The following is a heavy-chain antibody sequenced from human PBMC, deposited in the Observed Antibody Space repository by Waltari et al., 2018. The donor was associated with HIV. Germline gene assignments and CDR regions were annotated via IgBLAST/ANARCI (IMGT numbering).Heavy chain of an antibody. V-gene: IGHV4-61*02. CDR2: IYPTGST. D-gene: IGHD3-16*02. J-gene: IGHJ3*02. Sequence: QVQLQESGPGLVKPLQTLSLTCIVSGGSINSGSQYWSWIGQPPGKRLEWVGRIYPTGSTNYNPSLKNRCTVSVDTSKNHVALKLTSVTAADTAIYYCARELVMVAKNSAWADGFDSWGQGTMVTVSS. CDR3: ARELVMVAKNSAWADGFDS. CDR1: GGSINSGSQY.